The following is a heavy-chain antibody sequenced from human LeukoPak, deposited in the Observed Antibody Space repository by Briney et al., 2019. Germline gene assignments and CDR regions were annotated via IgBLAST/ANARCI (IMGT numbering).Heavy chain of an antibody. V-gene: IGHV4-30-2*01. CDR3: ARALSSWVFDY. CDR2: IYHSGST. Sequence: SETLSLTCAVSDGSISSGGYSWSWIRQPPGKGLEWIGYIYHSGSTYYNPSLKSRVTISVDRSKNQFSLKLSSVTAADTAVYYCARALSSWVFDYWGQGTLVTVSS. CDR1: DGSISSGGYS. J-gene: IGHJ4*02. D-gene: IGHD3-16*01.